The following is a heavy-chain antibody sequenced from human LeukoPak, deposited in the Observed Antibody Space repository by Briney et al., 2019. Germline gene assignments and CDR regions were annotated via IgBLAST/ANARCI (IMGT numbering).Heavy chain of an antibody. J-gene: IGHJ5*02. D-gene: IGHD3-10*01. CDR1: GFTFSSYS. V-gene: IGHV3-21*01. Sequence: GGSLRLSCAASGFTFSSYSMNWVRQAPGKGLEWVSSIYSSSSYIYYADSVKGRFTISRDSAKNSLYLQMNSLRAEDTAVYYCARWGGDTHNWFDPWGQGTLVTVSS. CDR2: IYSSSSYI. CDR3: ARWGGDTHNWFDP.